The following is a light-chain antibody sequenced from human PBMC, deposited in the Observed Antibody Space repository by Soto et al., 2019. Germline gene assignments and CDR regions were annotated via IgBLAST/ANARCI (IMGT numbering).Light chain of an antibody. V-gene: IGLV1-40*01. CDR3: QSYDSSLSAYV. J-gene: IGLJ1*01. Sequence: QSVLAQPPSVSGAPGQKVTISCTGSSSNIGAGYDLHWYQQLPGTAPKLLLYGNSNRPSGVPDRFSGSKSGTSASLAITGLQAEDEADYYCQSYDSSLSAYVFXTGTKLTV. CDR1: SSNIGAGYD. CDR2: GNS.